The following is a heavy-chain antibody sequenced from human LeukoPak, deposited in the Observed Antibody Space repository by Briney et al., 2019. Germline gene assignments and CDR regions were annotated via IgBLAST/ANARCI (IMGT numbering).Heavy chain of an antibody. D-gene: IGHD3-22*01. J-gene: IGHJ4*02. CDR3: ARPRGYYGTGFEY. CDR2: ISLGVGSA. Sequence: ASVKVSCKASGYTFTGYYMHWVRQAPGQGLEWMGIISLGVGSANYAQKFQGRITMTRDMSTGTVYMDLSSLRSEDTAVYYCARPRGYYGTGFEYWGQGTLVTVSS. V-gene: IGHV1-46*01. CDR1: GYTFTGYY.